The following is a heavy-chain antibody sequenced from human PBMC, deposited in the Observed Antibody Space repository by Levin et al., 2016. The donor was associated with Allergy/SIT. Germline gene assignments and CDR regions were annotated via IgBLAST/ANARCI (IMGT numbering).Heavy chain of an antibody. V-gene: IGHV1-69*01. CDR3: ARVTGMDYYYGMDV. CDR2: IIPIFGTA. D-gene: IGHD7-27*01. J-gene: IGHJ6*02. Sequence: WVRQAPGQGLEWMGGIIPIFGTANYAQKFPGRVTITADESTSTAYMELSSLRSEDTAVYYCARVTGMDYYYGMDVWGQGTTVTVSS.